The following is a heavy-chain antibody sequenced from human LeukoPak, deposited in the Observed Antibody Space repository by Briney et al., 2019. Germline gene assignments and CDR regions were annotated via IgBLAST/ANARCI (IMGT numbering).Heavy chain of an antibody. J-gene: IGHJ2*01. CDR3: ASNGDYGPLSWYFDL. CDR1: GGSISSSGYY. D-gene: IGHD4-17*01. Sequence: PSETLSLTCTVSGGSISSSGYYWTWIRQPPGKGLEWIGYIYYSGSTNYNPSLKSRVTISEDTSRNQFPLKLRSVTAADTAVYYCASNGDYGPLSWYFDLWGRGTLVIVSS. CDR2: IYYSGST. V-gene: IGHV4-61*08.